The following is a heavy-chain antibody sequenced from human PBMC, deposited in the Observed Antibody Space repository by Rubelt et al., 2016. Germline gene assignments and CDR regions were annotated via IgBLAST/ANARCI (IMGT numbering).Heavy chain of an antibody. D-gene: IGHD6-13*01. CDR1: GYTFTSYY. J-gene: IGHJ3*02. CDR2: FDGEDGET. V-gene: IGHV1-24*01. Sequence: QVQLVQSGAEVKKPGASVKVSCKASGYTFTSYYMHWVRQAPGQGLEWMGGFDGEDGETVYAQNFQGRLSMTEDTSTDAAYMELSRLTSADTAVYYCSTADSSSWYDATDTWGQGTMVTVSS. CDR3: STADSSSWYDATDT.